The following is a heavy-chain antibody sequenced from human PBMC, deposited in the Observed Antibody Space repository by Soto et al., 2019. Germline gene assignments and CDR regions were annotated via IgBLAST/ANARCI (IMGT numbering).Heavy chain of an antibody. CDR1: GFTVGSYH. Sequence: GWSLRLSCAASGFTVGSYHMSWVRQAPGKGLEGGSVIYSGRSPYYEDSVKGRFTLSRDNSKHTLYLQLHSLRAEDTAVYYCAKGGGYHYDSSRYPHWGQGSLVNVSS. J-gene: IGHJ4*02. D-gene: IGHD3-22*01. V-gene: IGHV3-66*02. CDR3: AKGGGYHYDSSRYPH. CDR2: IYSGRSP.